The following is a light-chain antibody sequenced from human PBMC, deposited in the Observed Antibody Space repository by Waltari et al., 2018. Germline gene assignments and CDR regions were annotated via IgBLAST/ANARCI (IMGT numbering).Light chain of an antibody. J-gene: IGKJ5*01. CDR1: QSVLYSSNNQNY. Sequence: DIVMTQSPDSLAVSLGERATIHCKSSQSVLYSSNNQNYLAWYQQKPRQPPRLLIYWASTRESGVPDRFSGSGSGTDFTLTINSLQAEDVAVYYCQQYYSTLITFGQGTRLEIK. CDR2: WAS. V-gene: IGKV4-1*01. CDR3: QQYYSTLIT.